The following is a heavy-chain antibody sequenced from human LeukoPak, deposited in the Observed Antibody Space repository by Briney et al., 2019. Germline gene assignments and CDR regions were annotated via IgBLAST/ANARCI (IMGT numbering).Heavy chain of an antibody. CDR1: GFTFSSYA. D-gene: IGHD1-26*01. CDR2: IKQDGSEK. CDR3: ARDNRAPYDY. Sequence: GGSLRLSCAASGFTFSSYAMSWVRQAPGKGLEWVANIKQDGSEKYYVDSVKGRFTISRDNAKNSLYLQMNSLRAEDTAVYYCARDNRAPYDYWGQGTLVTVSS. V-gene: IGHV3-7*01. J-gene: IGHJ4*02.